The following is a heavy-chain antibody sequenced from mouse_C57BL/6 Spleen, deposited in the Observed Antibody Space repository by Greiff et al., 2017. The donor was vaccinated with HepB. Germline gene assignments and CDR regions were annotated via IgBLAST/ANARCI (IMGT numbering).Heavy chain of an antibody. CDR2: ISDGGSYT. J-gene: IGHJ2*01. CDR1: GFTFSSYA. D-gene: IGHD1-1*01. Sequence: EVQRVESGGGLVKPGGSLKLSCAASGFTFSSYAMSWVRQTPEKRLEWVATISDGGSYTYYPDNVKGRFTISRDNAKNNLYLQMSHLKSEDTAMYYCARDEGSSYGYFDYWGQGTTLTVSS. V-gene: IGHV5-4*01. CDR3: ARDEGSSYGYFDY.